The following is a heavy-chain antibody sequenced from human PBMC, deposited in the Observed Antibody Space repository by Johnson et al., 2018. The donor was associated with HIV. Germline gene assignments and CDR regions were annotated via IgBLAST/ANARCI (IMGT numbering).Heavy chain of an antibody. J-gene: IGHJ3*02. CDR2: MWYDGRNK. D-gene: IGHD3-16*01. CDR1: GFTFSSYA. CDR3: ARVGRLPSTFDI. Sequence: QVLLVESGGGVVRPGGSLRLSCAASGFTFSSYAMHWVRQAPGKGLEWVAVMWYDGRNKYYADSVKGRFTISRDNSKNTLYLQMNCLRAEDTAVYYCARVGRLPSTFDIWGQGTMVTVSS. V-gene: IGHV3-30*04.